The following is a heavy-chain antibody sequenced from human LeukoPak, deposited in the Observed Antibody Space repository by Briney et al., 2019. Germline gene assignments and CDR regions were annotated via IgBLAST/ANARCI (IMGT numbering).Heavy chain of an antibody. CDR3: AKVHDVTIYYYYYMDV. D-gene: IGHD4-11*01. J-gene: IGHJ6*03. V-gene: IGHV3-30*02. Sequence: GGSLRLSCAASGFTFSSYGMHWVRQAPGKGLEWVAFIRYDGSNKYYADSVKGRFTISRDNSKNTLYLQMNSLRAEDTAVYYCAKVHDVTIYYYYYMDVWGKGTTVTVSS. CDR1: GFTFSSYG. CDR2: IRYDGSNK.